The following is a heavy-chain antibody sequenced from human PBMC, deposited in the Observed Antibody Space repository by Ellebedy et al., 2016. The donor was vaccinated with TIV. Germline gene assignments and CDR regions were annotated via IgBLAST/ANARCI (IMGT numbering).Heavy chain of an antibody. CDR3: ASQGGDYGGLGYFDN. D-gene: IGHD4-23*01. CDR2: IYSTEST. CDR1: GGSISGFY. V-gene: IGHV4-59*12. J-gene: IGHJ4*02. Sequence: GSLRLXXTVSGGSISGFYWSWIRQPPGKGLEWIGYIYSTESTIYTPSLKSRATISVDTSKNQFSLKLSSVTAADTAVYYCASQGGDYGGLGYFDNWGQGALVTVSS.